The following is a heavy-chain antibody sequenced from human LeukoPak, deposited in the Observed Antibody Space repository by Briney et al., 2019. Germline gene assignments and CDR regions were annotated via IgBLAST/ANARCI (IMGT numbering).Heavy chain of an antibody. V-gene: IGHV4-4*07. Sequence: SETLSLTCSVSDGSMISYHRSWIRQPTGKGLEWIGRIYTTGSTDYNPSLMSRVTMSVDTSKNQFSLKLRSVTAADTAVYYCARAERTVNVFDSWGQGTIVTVSS. J-gene: IGHJ3*01. CDR1: DGSMISYH. CDR3: ARAERTVNVFDS. D-gene: IGHD3-10*02. CDR2: IYTTGST.